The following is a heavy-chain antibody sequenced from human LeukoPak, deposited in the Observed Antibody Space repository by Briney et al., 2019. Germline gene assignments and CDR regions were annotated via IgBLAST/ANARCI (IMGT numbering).Heavy chain of an antibody. CDR2: ISTSGGLSSI. J-gene: IGHJ4*02. CDR1: GFIFSSFS. V-gene: IGHV3-21*01. D-gene: IGHD3-3*01. Sequence: GGSLRLSCAASGFIFSSFSVNWVRQAPGKGLEWVSSISTSGGLSSIYYADSVKGRFTISRDNAKNSLYLQMNSLGAEDTAVYYCARGGLTITMFGVTTIRNFDYWGQGTLVTVSS. CDR3: ARGGLTITMFGVTTIRNFDY.